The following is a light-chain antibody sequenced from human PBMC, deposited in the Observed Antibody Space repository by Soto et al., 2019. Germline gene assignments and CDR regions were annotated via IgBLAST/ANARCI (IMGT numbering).Light chain of an antibody. CDR2: GNS. Sequence: QSVLTQPPSVSGAPGQRVTISCTGSSSNIGAGYDVHWYQQLPGTAPKLLIYGNSNRPSGVPDRFSGSKSGTSASLAITGLRAEDGADYYCQSYDSSLSGSRVFGGGTKVTVL. J-gene: IGLJ3*02. V-gene: IGLV1-40*01. CDR3: QSYDSSLSGSRV. CDR1: SSNIGAGYD.